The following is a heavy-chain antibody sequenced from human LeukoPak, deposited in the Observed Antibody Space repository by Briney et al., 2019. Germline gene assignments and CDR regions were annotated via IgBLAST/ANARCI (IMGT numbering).Heavy chain of an antibody. J-gene: IGHJ4*02. D-gene: IGHD1/OR15-1a*01. CDR1: GFTFSSYG. V-gene: IGHV3-30*18. Sequence: GGSLRLSCAASGFTFSSYGMHWVRQAPGKGLEWVAVISYDGSNKYYADSVKGRFTISRDNSKNTLYLQMNSLRAEDTAVYYCAKEGTRTRTFDYWGQGTLVTVSS. CDR2: ISYDGSNK. CDR3: AKEGTRTRTFDY.